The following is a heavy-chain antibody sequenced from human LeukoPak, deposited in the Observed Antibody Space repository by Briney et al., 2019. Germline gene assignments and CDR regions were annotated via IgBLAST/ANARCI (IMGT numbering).Heavy chain of an antibody. J-gene: IGHJ6*02. CDR3: AKGVGGMDV. CDR1: GFTFSTYA. D-gene: IGHD1-26*01. Sequence: GGSLRLSCAASGFTFSTYAMSWVRQAPGMGLEWVSAVTGSGGITYYADSVKGRFTISRDNSQNTLYLQIDNLRVEYTAVYYCAKGVGGMDVWGQGTTVTVSS. CDR2: VTGSGGIT. V-gene: IGHV3-23*01.